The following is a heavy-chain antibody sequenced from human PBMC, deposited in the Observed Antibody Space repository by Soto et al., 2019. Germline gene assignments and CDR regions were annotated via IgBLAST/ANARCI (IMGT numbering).Heavy chain of an antibody. CDR2: IYYSGST. J-gene: IGHJ4*02. CDR3: ARQRGIAAAGTDFDY. Sequence: SETLSLTCTVSGGSISSSSYYWGWIRQPPGKGLEWIGSIYYSGSTYYNPSLKSRVTISVDTSKNQFSLKLSSVTAADTAVYYCARQRGIAAAGTDFDYWGQGTLVTVSS. CDR1: GGSISSSSYY. D-gene: IGHD6-13*01. V-gene: IGHV4-39*01.